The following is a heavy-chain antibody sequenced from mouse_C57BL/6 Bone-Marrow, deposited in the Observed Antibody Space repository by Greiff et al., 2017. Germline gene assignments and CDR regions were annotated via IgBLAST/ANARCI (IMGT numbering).Heavy chain of an antibody. D-gene: IGHD1-1*02. Sequence: QVQLKQPGAELVRPGTSVKLSCKASGYTFTSYWMHWVKQRPGQGLEWIGVIDPSDSYTNYNQKFKGKATLTVDTSSSTAYMQLSSLTSEDSAVYYCAGGYLDYWGQGTTLTVSS. CDR2: IDPSDSYT. CDR3: AGGYLDY. J-gene: IGHJ2*01. V-gene: IGHV1-59*01. CDR1: GYTFTSYW.